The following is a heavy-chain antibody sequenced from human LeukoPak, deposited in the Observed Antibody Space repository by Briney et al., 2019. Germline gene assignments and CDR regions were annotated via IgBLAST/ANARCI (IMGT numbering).Heavy chain of an antibody. Sequence: SQTLSLTCTVSGGSISSGDYYCSWIRQPPGKGLEWLGYIYYSGSTYYNPSLKSRVTISVDTSKNQFSLKLSSVTAADTAVYYCAGLFDILTGYNVDYWGQGTLVTVSS. J-gene: IGHJ4*02. V-gene: IGHV4-30-4*08. CDR3: AGLFDILTGYNVDY. CDR2: IYYSGST. CDR1: GGSISSGDYY. D-gene: IGHD3-9*01.